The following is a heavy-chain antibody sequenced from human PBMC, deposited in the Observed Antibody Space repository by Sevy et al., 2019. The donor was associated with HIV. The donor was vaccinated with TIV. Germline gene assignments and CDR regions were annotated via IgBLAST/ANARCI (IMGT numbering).Heavy chain of an antibody. D-gene: IGHD4-17*01. CDR1: GFSFSSYA. V-gene: IGHV3-23*01. J-gene: IGHJ4*02. CDR2: IIGSGVRT. Sequence: GGSLRLSCTASGFSFSSYAMSWVRQAPGKGLEWVSTIIGSGVRTYSADSVKGRFTISRDNSKNTLYLQMTSLRAEDTAVYYCAKDFHDYGDFSFDYWGRGTLVTVSS. CDR3: AKDFHDYGDFSFDY.